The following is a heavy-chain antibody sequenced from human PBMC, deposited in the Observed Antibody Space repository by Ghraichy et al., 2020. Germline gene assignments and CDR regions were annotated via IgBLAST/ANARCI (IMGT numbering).Heavy chain of an antibody. Sequence: SQTLSLTCTVSVGSINNHYSTWIPQPPGKGLECVGYMSYGGSTRYNPTPKSRGTMSLDTSKNQFSLNLNSVIAADAAVYYCAREALPVDDSRDYYGSGGYFYYGMDVWGQGITVTVSS. D-gene: IGHD3-22*01. V-gene: IGHV4-59*11. CDR1: VGSINNHY. J-gene: IGHJ6*02. CDR3: AREALPVDDSRDYYGSGGYFYYGMDV. CDR2: MSYGGST.